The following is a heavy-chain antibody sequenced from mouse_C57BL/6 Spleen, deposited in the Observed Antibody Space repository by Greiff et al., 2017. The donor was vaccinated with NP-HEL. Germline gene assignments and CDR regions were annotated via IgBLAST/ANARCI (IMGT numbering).Heavy chain of an antibody. Sequence: QVQLKQPGAELVKPGASVKLSCKASGYTFTSYWMHWVKQRPGRGLEWIGRIDPNSGGTKYNEKFKSKATLTVDKPSSTAYMQLSSLTSEDSAVYYCARSGGYYGSSYDYFDYWGQGTTLTVSS. CDR1: GYTFTSYW. D-gene: IGHD1-1*01. CDR3: ARSGGYYGSSYDYFDY. V-gene: IGHV1-72*01. J-gene: IGHJ2*01. CDR2: IDPNSGGT.